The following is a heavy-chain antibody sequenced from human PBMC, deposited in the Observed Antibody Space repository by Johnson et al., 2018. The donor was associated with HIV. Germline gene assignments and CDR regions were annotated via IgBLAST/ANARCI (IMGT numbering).Heavy chain of an antibody. CDR1: GFTFSSYG. Sequence: QEQLVESGGGVVQPGGSLRLSCAASGFTFSSYGMHWVRQAPGKGLEWVAFIRYVGSNKYYSDSVKGRFTISRDNSKNTLYLQMNSLRAEDTAVYYCAKDLRLWIDAFDIWGQGTMVTVSS. J-gene: IGHJ3*02. CDR3: AKDLRLWIDAFDI. CDR2: IRYVGSNK. V-gene: IGHV3-30*02. D-gene: IGHD3-3*01.